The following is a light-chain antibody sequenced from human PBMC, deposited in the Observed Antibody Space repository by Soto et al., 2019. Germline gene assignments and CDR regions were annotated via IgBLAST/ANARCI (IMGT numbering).Light chain of an antibody. CDR3: FSYAGNSIYV. CDR2: EVT. V-gene: IGLV2-23*02. Sequence: QSALTQSASVSGSTGQSITISCTGTSSDIGSYKLVSWYQQHPGKVPKLMIYEVTKRPSGVSDRFSGSKSGNTASLTISGLQAEDEADYYCFSYAGNSIYVFGTGTKLTVL. J-gene: IGLJ1*01. CDR1: SSDIGSYKL.